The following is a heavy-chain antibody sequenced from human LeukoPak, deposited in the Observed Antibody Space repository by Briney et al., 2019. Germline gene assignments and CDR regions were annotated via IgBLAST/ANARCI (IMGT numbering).Heavy chain of an antibody. CDR2: ISGGGGST. D-gene: IGHD3-3*01. J-gene: IGHJ5*02. Sequence: PGGSLRLSCAASGFTFSRYAMSWVRQAPGKGLEWVSPISGGGGSTYCADSVKGRFTISRDNSKNTLYLQVNSLRAEDAAVYYCARDHHDFWSGYYNPQDWFDPWGQGTLVTVSS. V-gene: IGHV3-23*01. CDR3: ARDHHDFWSGYYNPQDWFDP. CDR1: GFTFSRYA.